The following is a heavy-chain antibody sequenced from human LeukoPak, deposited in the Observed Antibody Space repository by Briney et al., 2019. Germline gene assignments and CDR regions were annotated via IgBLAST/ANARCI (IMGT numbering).Heavy chain of an antibody. V-gene: IGHV3-21*01. CDR2: ISSSSTYI. D-gene: IGHD4-17*01. J-gene: IGHJ3*01. CDR3: ARDLKGDYAIDL. Sequence: GGSLRLSCAASGFTFSSYNMNWVRQAPGKGLEWVSSISSSSTYIYYADSVKGRFTISRDNAKNSLYLQMNSLRAEDTAAYYCARDLKGDYAIDLWGHGTMVTVSS. CDR1: GFTFSSYN.